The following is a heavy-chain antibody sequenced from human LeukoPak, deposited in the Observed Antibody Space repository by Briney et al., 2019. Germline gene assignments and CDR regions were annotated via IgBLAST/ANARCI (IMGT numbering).Heavy chain of an antibody. CDR1: GVASRDYS. J-gene: IGHJ4*02. Sequence: GGSLRLSCGASGVASRDYSMSWVRQAPGKGLEWVANINGDGTEEHYVDSVRGGFTISRDNAKSSVSLQMRTLRAEDTAVYYCARPGFYDTGRCWHDYCGQGTLVTVSS. V-gene: IGHV3-7*01. CDR2: INGDGTEE. CDR3: ARPGFYDTGRCWHDY. D-gene: IGHD2/OR15-2a*01.